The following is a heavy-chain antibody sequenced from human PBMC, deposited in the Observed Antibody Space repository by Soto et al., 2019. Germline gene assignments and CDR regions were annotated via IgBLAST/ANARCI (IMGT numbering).Heavy chain of an antibody. V-gene: IGHV3-74*01. Sequence: GGSLRLSCAASGFTFSSYWMHWVRQAPGKGLVWVSRINSDGSSTSYADSVKGRFTISRDNAKNTLYLQMNSLRAEDTAVYYCAREDLEATGTTPYYMVVWGKGTTVTVSS. J-gene: IGHJ6*03. CDR1: GFTFSSYW. D-gene: IGHD1-1*01. CDR2: INSDGSST. CDR3: AREDLEATGTTPYYMVV.